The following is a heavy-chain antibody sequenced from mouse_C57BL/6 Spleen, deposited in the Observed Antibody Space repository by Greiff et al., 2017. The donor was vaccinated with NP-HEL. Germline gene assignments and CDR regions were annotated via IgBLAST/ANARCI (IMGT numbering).Heavy chain of an antibody. J-gene: IGHJ3*01. D-gene: IGHD1-1*01. V-gene: IGHV14-1*01. CDR1: GFNIKDYY. CDR2: IDPEDGDT. CDR3: TTDYYGSSYVAY. Sequence: EVQLQESGAELVRPGASVKLSCTASGFNIKDYYMHWVKQRPEQGLEWIGRIDPEDGDTEYAPKFPGKATMTADTSSNTAYLQLSSLTSEDTAVYYCTTDYYGSSYVAYWGQGTLVTVSA.